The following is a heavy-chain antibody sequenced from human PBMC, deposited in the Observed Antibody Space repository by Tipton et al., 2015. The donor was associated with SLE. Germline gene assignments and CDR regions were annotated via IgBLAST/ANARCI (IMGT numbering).Heavy chain of an antibody. CDR2: IKSKTDGGTT. CDR3: EAAREGY. CDR1: GFTFSSYW. J-gene: IGHJ4*02. D-gene: IGHD6-13*01. V-gene: IGHV3-15*01. Sequence: SLRLSCAASGFTFSSYWMSWVRPAPGKGLEWVGRIKSKTDGGTTDYAAPVKGRFTISRDDSKNTLYLQMNSLKTEDTAVYYCEAAREGYWGQGTLVTVSS.